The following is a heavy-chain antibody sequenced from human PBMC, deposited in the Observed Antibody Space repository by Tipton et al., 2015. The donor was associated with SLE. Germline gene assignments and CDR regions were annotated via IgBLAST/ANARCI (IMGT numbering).Heavy chain of an antibody. CDR3: AKDRAWSSSSFLFDY. J-gene: IGHJ4*02. D-gene: IGHD6-6*01. CDR2: ISFDGNNK. CDR1: GFSFSYYA. V-gene: IGHV3-30-3*01. Sequence: SLRLSCAASGFSFSYYAMHWVRQAPGKGLEWVAVISFDGNNKYYADSVKGRFTISRDNSKNTLYLQMNSLRAEDTAVYYCAKDRAWSSSSFLFDYWGQGTLVTVSS.